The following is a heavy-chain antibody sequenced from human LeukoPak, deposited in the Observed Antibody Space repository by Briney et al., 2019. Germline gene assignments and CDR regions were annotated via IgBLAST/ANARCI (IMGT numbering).Heavy chain of an antibody. Sequence: GGSLRLSCAASGLTFSSYGMHWVRQAPGKGLEWVAFIRYDGSNKYYADSVKGRFTISRDNSKNTLYLQMNSLRAEDTAVYYCAPVVTAILGTADFDYWGQGTLVTVSS. V-gene: IGHV3-30*02. J-gene: IGHJ4*02. CDR3: APVVTAILGTADFDY. CDR1: GLTFSSYG. CDR2: IRYDGSNK. D-gene: IGHD2-21*02.